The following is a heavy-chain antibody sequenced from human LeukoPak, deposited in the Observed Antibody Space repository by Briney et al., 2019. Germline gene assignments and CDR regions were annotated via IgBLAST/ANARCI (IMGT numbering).Heavy chain of an antibody. V-gene: IGHV3-21*01. CDR3: ARGNSDYDHDY. J-gene: IGHJ4*02. CDR1: GFTFSSYS. D-gene: IGHD4-11*01. Sequence: GGSLSLSCAASGFTFSSYSMNWVRQAPGKGLEWVPSISTTSRYIYYADSVKGRFTVSRDNAKNSLSLQMNSLRAEDTAVYYCARGNSDYDHDYWGQGTLVTVSS. CDR2: ISTTSRYI.